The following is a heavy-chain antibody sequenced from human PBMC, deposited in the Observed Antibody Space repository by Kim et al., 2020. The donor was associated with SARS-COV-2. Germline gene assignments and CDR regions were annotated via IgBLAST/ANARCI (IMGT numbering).Heavy chain of an antibody. J-gene: IGHJ5*02. CDR3: ATIHGSGNPNIGVTPVT. Sequence: GGSLRLSCSASGFTFSSYAMHWVRQAPGKGLEYVSAIISNGGSTYYADSVKGRFTISRDNSKNTLYLQMSSLRAEDTAVYYCATIHGSGNPNIGVTPVTWGQGTLVTVS. D-gene: IGHD3-10*01. CDR2: IISNGGST. CDR1: GFTFSSYA. V-gene: IGHV3-64D*06.